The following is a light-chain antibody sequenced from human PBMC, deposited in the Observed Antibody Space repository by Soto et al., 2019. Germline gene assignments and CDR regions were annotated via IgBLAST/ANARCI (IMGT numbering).Light chain of an antibody. CDR3: QSYDSSLSGWV. Sequence: QSVLTQPPSVSGAPGQRVTISCAGSTSNIGAGYDVHWYQQLPGTAPKLLMYGNNNRPSGVPDRFSGSKSGTSASLAITGLQAEDEADYYCQSYDSSLSGWVFGGGTQLTVL. CDR2: GNN. V-gene: IGLV1-40*01. CDR1: TSNIGAGYD. J-gene: IGLJ3*02.